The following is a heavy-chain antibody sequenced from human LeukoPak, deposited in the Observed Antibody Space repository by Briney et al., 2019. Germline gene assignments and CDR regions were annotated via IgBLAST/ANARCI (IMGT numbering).Heavy chain of an antibody. V-gene: IGHV4-39*07. D-gene: IGHD6-13*01. Sequence: SETLSLTCTVSGGSISSSSYYWGWIRQPPGKGLEWIGSIYYSGSTYYNPSLRSRVTISVDTSKNQFSLKLSSVTAADTAVYYCARVWGGGAAAGTTSDYWGQGTLVTVSS. CDR3: ARVWGGGAAAGTTSDY. CDR1: GGSISSSSYY. J-gene: IGHJ4*02. CDR2: IYYSGST.